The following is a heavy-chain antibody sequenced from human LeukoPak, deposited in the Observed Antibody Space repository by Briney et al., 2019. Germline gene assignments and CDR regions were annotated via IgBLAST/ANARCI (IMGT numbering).Heavy chain of an antibody. J-gene: IGHJ6*03. CDR1: GGSFSGYY. CDR3: ASQDIVVVPAAIIPRPYYYYYYMDV. D-gene: IGHD2-2*01. CDR2: INHSGST. V-gene: IGHV4-34*01. Sequence: SSETLSLTCAVYGGSFSGYYWSWIRQPPGKGLEWIGEINHSGSTNYNPSLKSRVTISVDTSKNQFSLKLSSVTAADTAVYYCASQDIVVVPAAIIPRPYYYYYYMDVWGKGTTVTVSS.